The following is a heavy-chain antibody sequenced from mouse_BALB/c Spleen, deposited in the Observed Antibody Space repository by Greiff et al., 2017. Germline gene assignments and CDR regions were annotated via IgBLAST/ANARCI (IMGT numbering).Heavy chain of an antibody. CDR2: ISSGGSYT. J-gene: IGHJ2*01. V-gene: IGHV5-6*01. D-gene: IGHD1-1*01. CDR3: ARPYYGSSLDY. CDR1: GFTFSSYG. Sequence: EVQGVESGGDLVKPGGSLKLSCAASGFTFSSYGMSWVRQTPDKRLEWVATISSGGSYTYYPDSVKGRFTISRDNAKNTLYLQMSSLKSEDTAMYYCARPYYGSSLDYWGQGTTLTVSS.